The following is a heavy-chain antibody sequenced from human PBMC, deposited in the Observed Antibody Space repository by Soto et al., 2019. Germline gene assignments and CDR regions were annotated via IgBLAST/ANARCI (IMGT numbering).Heavy chain of an antibody. Sequence: SETLSLTCTVSGDSISSGDYYWSWIRQPPGKGLEWIGYIYYSGSSNYNPSLKSRVTISVDTSKNQFSLKLSSVTAADTAVYYCARDDGNYFDYWGQGTLVTVSS. V-gene: IGHV4-61*08. J-gene: IGHJ4*02. CDR1: GDSISSGDYY. CDR3: ARDDGNYFDY. CDR2: IYYSGSS.